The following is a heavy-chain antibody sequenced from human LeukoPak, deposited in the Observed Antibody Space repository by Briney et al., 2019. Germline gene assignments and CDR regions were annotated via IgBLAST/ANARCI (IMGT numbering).Heavy chain of an antibody. CDR2: ISYDGSNK. D-gene: IGHD3-9*01. Sequence: PGGSLRLSCTASGFTFSSYAMHWVRQAPGKGLEWVAVISYDGSNKYYADSVKGRFTISRDNSKNTLYLQMYSLRAEDTAVYYCAKDLDILTGYYAFQHWGQGTLVTVSS. J-gene: IGHJ1*01. CDR1: GFTFSSYA. V-gene: IGHV3-30-3*01. CDR3: AKDLDILTGYYAFQH.